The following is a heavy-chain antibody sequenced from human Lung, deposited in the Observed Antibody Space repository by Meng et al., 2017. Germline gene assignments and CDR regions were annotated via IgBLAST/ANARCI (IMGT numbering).Heavy chain of an antibody. CDR3: ARGPTTMAHDFDY. CDR2: INHSGST. V-gene: IGHV4-34*01. D-gene: IGHD4-11*01. J-gene: IGHJ4*02. Sequence: QQGGAGLLTPPEPRSLTCVVSGGSFSDYYWSWIRQPPGKGLEWIGEINHSGSTNYNPSLESRATISVDTSQNNLSLKLSSVTAADSAVYYCARGPTTMAHDFDYWGQGTLVTVSS. CDR1: GGSFSDYY.